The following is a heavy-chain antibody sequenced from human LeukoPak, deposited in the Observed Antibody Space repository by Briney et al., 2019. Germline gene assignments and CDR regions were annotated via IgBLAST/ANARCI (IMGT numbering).Heavy chain of an antibody. J-gene: IGHJ2*01. CDR2: IIPIFGTA. CDR1: GGTFSSYA. CDR3: ARERNWYFDL. V-gene: IGHV1-69*13. Sequence: ASVKVSCKASGGTFSSYAISWVRQAPGQELEWMGGIIPIFGTANYAQKFQGRVTITADESTSTAYMELSSLRSEDTAVYYCARERNWYFDLWGRGTLVTVSS.